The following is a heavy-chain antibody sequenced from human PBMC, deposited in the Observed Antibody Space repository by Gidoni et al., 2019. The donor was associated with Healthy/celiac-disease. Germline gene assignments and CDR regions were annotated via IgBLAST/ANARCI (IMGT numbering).Heavy chain of an antibody. Sequence: QVHLHESGTGLVKTSETLHLTCTVPGGSISSYYWCWIRQPPGKGLEWIGYIYYSGSTNYNPSLKSRVTISVDTSKNQFSLKLSSVTAADTAVYYCAREDIGHFDYWGQGTLVTVSS. CDR2: IYYSGST. D-gene: IGHD2-15*01. CDR1: GGSISSYY. V-gene: IGHV4-59*01. CDR3: AREDIGHFDY. J-gene: IGHJ4*02.